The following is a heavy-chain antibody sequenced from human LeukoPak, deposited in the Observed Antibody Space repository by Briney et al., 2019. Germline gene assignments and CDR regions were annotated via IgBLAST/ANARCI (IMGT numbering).Heavy chain of an antibody. D-gene: IGHD3-3*01. CDR1: GYIFINNY. Sequence: ASVKVSCKASGYIFINNYIQWVRQAPGQGLEWMGIINPSGGSTSYAQKFQGRVTMTRDTSTSTVYMELSSLRSEDTAVYYCARARGNTIFGVVIRYGMDVWGQGTTVTVSS. J-gene: IGHJ6*02. V-gene: IGHV1-46*01. CDR2: INPSGGST. CDR3: ARARGNTIFGVVIRYGMDV.